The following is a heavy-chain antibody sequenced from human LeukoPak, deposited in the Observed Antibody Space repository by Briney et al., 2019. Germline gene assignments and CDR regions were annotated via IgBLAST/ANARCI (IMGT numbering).Heavy chain of an antibody. CDR1: GFTVSSNY. CDR2: IYSGGST. V-gene: IGHV3-66*01. D-gene: IGHD6-19*01. CDR3: AREKRQWLFDY. Sequence: PGGSLRLSCAASGFTVSSNYMGWVRQAPGKGLEWVSVIYSGGSTYYADSVKGRFTISRDNSKNTLYLQMNSLRAEDTAVYYCAREKRQWLFDYWGQGTLVTVSS. J-gene: IGHJ4*02.